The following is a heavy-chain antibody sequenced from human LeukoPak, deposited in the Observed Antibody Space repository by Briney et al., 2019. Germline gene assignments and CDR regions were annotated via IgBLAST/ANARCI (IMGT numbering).Heavy chain of an antibody. CDR2: INSDGSST. D-gene: IGHD6-6*01. J-gene: IGHJ4*02. Sequence: GGSLRLSCAASGFTFSSNWMHWVRQAPGKGLVWVSRINSDGSSTSYADSVRGRFSISRDNAKNTLYLQMNSLRAEDTAVYYCARGLSGYASSLGYWGQGTLVTVSA. CDR3: ARGLSGYASSLGY. V-gene: IGHV3-74*01. CDR1: GFTFSSNW.